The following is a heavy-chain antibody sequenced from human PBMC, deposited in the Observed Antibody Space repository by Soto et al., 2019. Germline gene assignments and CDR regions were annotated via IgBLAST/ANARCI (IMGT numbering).Heavy chain of an antibody. CDR3: VKGGWLDD. V-gene: IGHV3-23*01. D-gene: IGHD6-19*01. Sequence: EVHLLESGGGLVQPGGSLRLSCAASGFTFSGYEMSWARQGPGQGLEWVSVISSSGHTTYYADAVKGRFTMSRDNSKNTRYLQMSSLRGEDTAVYYCVKGGWLDDWGQGTLVTVSS. J-gene: IGHJ4*02. CDR2: ISSSGHTT. CDR1: GFTFSGYE.